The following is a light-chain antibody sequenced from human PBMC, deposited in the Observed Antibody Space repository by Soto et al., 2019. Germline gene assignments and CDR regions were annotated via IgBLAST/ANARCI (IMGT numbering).Light chain of an antibody. CDR1: QAISDN. CDR2: DAS. J-gene: IGKJ1*01. CDR3: QQYDNWLTGT. Sequence: EIVLKQSLATLSVSPGERATLSCRASQAISDNLAWYQHKPGQPPRLLIYDASTRATGIPARFSGGGSGTEFTLTISSLQSEDFAVYYCQQYDNWLTGTFGQGTKVDIK. V-gene: IGKV3-15*01.